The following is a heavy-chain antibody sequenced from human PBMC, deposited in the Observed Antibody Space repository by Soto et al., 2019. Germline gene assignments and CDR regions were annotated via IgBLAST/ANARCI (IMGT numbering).Heavy chain of an antibody. V-gene: IGHV4-31*03. J-gene: IGHJ6*02. D-gene: IGHD3-22*01. CDR3: ARVISTHPPSSGYYYGLGDYYYYGMDV. CDR2: IYYSGST. Sequence: PSETLSLTCTVSGGSISSGGYYWSWIRQHPGKGLEWIGYIYYSGSTYYNPSLKSRVTISVDTSKNQFSLKLSSVTAADTAVYYCARVISTHPPSSGYYYGLGDYYYYGMDVWGQGTTVTVSS. CDR1: GGSISSGGYY.